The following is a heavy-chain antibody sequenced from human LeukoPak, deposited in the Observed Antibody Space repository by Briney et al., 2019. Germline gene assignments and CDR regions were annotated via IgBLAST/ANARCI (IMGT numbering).Heavy chain of an antibody. Sequence: PSGTLSLTCSVSGASITNYYWSWIRQAPGKGLEWIGYIYYSGNTNTYNPSLKSRATISLYTSRKYFSLELRSVTAADTAVYYCARGGSYGAYLDYWGQGALGIVSS. CDR2: IYYSGNT. D-gene: IGHD1-26*01. V-gene: IGHV4-59*01. J-gene: IGHJ4*02. CDR3: ARGGSYGAYLDY. CDR1: GASITNYY.